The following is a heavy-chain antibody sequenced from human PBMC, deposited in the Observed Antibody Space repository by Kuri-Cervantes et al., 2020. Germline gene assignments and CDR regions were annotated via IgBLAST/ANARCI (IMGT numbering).Heavy chain of an antibody. CDR3: AREDTRGMDV. CDR2: ISSSSSTI. V-gene: IGHV3-48*02. CDR1: GFTFSSYS. D-gene: IGHD5-18*01. J-gene: IGHJ6*02. Sequence: GESLKISCAASGFTFSSYSMNWVRQAPGKGLEWASYISSSSSTIYYADSVKGRFTISRDNAKNSLYLQMNSLRDEDTAVYYCAREDTRGMDVWGQGTTVTVSS.